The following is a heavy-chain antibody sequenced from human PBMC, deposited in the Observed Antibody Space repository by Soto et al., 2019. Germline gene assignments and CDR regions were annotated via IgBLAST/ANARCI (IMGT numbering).Heavy chain of an antibody. CDR1: GFSLSTTGVG. V-gene: IGHV2-5*02. CDR2: IYWDNDK. D-gene: IGHD3-10*01. Sequence: QITLKESGPTLVKPTQPLTLTCSFSGFSLSTTGVGVGWIRQSPGKALEWLAIIYWDNDKRYSPSLKSRVTIDKDASKNLVVLTVTNKDPVETGTYYCARSLWFGELHWGQGALVTVSS. J-gene: IGHJ4*02. CDR3: ARSLWFGELH.